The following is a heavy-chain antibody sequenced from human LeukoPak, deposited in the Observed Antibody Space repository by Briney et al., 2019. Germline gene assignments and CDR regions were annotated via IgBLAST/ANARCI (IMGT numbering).Heavy chain of an antibody. CDR1: VFTFSSYA. D-gene: IGHD3-10*01. CDR3: AKRASGSGTSLYYFDY. Sequence: GGSLRLSCAASVFTFSSYAMSWVRHAPGKGLEWVSVISNSGGSTFYADSVKGRFTISRDNSKNTLYLQMNSLRAEDTAVYYCAKRASGSGTSLYYFDYWGQGTLVTVSS. CDR2: ISNSGGST. J-gene: IGHJ4*02. V-gene: IGHV3-23*01.